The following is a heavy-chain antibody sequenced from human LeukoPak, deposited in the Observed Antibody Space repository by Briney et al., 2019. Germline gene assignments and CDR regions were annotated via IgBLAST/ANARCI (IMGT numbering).Heavy chain of an antibody. J-gene: IGHJ4*02. V-gene: IGHV4-34*01. D-gene: IGHD5-18*01. CDR1: GGSFSGYY. CDR3: ASGYSYGLFDY. CDR2: INHSGST. Sequence: SETLSLTCAVYGGSFSGYYWSWIRQPPGKGLEWIGEINHSGSTNYNPSLKSRVTISVDTSKNQFSLKLSSVTAADTAVYYCASGYSYGLFDYWGQGTLVTVSS.